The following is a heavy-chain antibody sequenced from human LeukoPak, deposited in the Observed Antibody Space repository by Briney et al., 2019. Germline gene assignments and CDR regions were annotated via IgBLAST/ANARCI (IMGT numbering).Heavy chain of an antibody. CDR3: ARDRPDQYCSGGSCYSRFDY. CDR2: ISGSGGST. D-gene: IGHD2-15*01. CDR1: GFTFSSYA. J-gene: IGHJ4*02. Sequence: PGGSLRLSCAASGFTFSSYATSWVRQAPGKGLEWVSAISGSGGSTYYADSVKGRFTISRDNSKNTLYLQMNSLRAEDTAVYYCARDRPDQYCSGGSCYSRFDYWGQGTLVTVSS. V-gene: IGHV3-23*01.